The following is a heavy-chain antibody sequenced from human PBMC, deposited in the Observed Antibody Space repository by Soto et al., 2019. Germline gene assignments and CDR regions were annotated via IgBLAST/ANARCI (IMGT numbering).Heavy chain of an antibody. V-gene: IGHV1-46*03. CDR1: EYTFTDYY. D-gene: IGHD6-13*01. Sequence: QVQLVQSGAEVKKPGASVKLSCKSSEYTFTDYYIHWVRQAPGQGLEWMGLINPSGGSTSYAQKFQGRVTMTRDTSTSTVYMELSSRRSGDTAVYYCATAAYSTSWYDFWGQGTLVTVSS. CDR2: INPSGGST. J-gene: IGHJ5*01. CDR3: ATAAYSTSWYDF.